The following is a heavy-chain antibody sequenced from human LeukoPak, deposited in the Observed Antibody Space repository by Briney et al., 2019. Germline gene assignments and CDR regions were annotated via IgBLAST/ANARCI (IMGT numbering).Heavy chain of an antibody. V-gene: IGHV3-15*01. CDR3: TTPHILLWFGELSLGPDAFDI. J-gene: IGHJ3*02. Sequence: GGSLRLSCAASGFTFSNAWMSWVRQAPGKGLEWVGRIKSKTDGGTTDYAAPVKGRFTISRDDSKNTLYLQMNSLKTEDTAVYYCTTPHILLWFGELSLGPDAFDIWGQGTMVTVSS. CDR2: IKSKTDGGTT. CDR1: GFTFSNAW. D-gene: IGHD3-10*01.